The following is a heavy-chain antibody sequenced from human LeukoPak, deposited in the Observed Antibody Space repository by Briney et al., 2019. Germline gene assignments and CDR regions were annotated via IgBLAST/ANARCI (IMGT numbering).Heavy chain of an antibody. CDR3: ATSGAYSSSWYRY. J-gene: IGHJ4*02. D-gene: IGHD6-13*01. V-gene: IGHV3-21*01. CDR1: GFTFSTYS. Sequence: GGSLRLSCAASGFTFSTYSMNWVRQAPGKGLEWVSSISDNSKSIYYADSVKGRFTISRDNAKNSLYLQMNSLRAEDTAVYYCATSGAYSSSWYRYWGQGTLVTVSS. CDR2: ISDNSKSI.